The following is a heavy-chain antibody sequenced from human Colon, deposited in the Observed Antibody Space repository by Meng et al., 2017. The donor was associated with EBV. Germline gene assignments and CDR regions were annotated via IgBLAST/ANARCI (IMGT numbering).Heavy chain of an antibody. D-gene: IGHD2-21*01. CDR1: GFPLDDYE. J-gene: IGHJ4*02. CDR3: AKLIVGGTSTFDY. Sequence: LVHPGRSLRRSWSCSGFPLDDYEMDWVRQAPGKGLEWVSGISGNSGSIDYADSVKGRFTISRDNAKNSLYLQMNSLRAEDTALYYCAKLIVGGTSTFDYWGQGTLVTVSS. V-gene: IGHV3-9*01. CDR2: ISGNSGSI.